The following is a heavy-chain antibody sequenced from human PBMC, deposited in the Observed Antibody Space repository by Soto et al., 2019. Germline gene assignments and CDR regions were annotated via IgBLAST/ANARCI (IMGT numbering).Heavy chain of an antibody. CDR3: ARVVDFWSGYYMWNKMYYFDY. D-gene: IGHD3-3*01. V-gene: IGHV1-69*13. Sequence: SVKVSCKASGGTFSSYAISWVRQAPGQGLEWMGGIIPIFGTANYAQKFQGRVTITADESTSTAYLELSSLRSEDTAVYYCARVVDFWSGYYMWNKMYYFDYWGQGTMVTVSS. J-gene: IGHJ4*02. CDR1: GGTFSSYA. CDR2: IIPIFGTA.